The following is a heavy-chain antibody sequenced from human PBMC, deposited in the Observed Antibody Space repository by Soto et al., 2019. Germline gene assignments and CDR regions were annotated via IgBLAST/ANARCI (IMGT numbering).Heavy chain of an antibody. CDR3: AREVDRALVGSPHYFDY. CDR1: GFSFSDYY. J-gene: IGHJ4*01. D-gene: IGHD5-18*01. CDR2: ISGRSGTI. V-gene: IGHV3-11*01. Sequence: GGSLRLSCAASGFSFSDYYMTWIRQAPGQGLEWVSYISGRSGTIFYADSVKGRFTLSRDNSKNSMYLQMNSLRAEDTAVYYCAREVDRALVGSPHYFDYWGQGTLVTVSS.